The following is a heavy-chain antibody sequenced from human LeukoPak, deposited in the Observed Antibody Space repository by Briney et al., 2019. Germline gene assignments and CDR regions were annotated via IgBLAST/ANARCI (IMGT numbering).Heavy chain of an antibody. CDR3: ARVQVETSYGMDV. D-gene: IGHD4-11*01. CDR1: GGTFSSYA. CDR2: IIPIFGTA. J-gene: IGHJ6*02. Sequence: SVKVSCKASGGTFSSYAISWVRQAPGQGLEWMGGIIPIFGTANYAQKFQGRVTITADESTSTAYMELSSLRSEDTAVYYRARVQVETSYGMDVWGQGTTVTVSS. V-gene: IGHV1-69*13.